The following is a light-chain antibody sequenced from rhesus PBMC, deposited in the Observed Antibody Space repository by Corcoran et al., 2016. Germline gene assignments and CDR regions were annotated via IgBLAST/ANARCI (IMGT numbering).Light chain of an antibody. Sequence: EIVMTQSPATLSLSPGETATISCRTSQSVSSYLAWYQQKPGQAPRLLVVGASSRATGIPDSFSGSGTGTDFTLTISSLEPEDFAVYYCQETTNLWTFGQGTKVESK. J-gene: IGKJ1*01. CDR3: QETTNLWT. CDR1: QSVSSY. V-gene: IGKV3-31*02. CDR2: GAS.